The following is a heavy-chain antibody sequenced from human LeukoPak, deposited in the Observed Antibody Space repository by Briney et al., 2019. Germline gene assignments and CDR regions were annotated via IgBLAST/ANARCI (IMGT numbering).Heavy chain of an antibody. CDR1: GGTFSSYA. CDR2: IIPILGIA. V-gene: IGHV1-69*04. CDR3: ARGDTDYYDSSGYYDY. Sequence: ASVKVSCKASGGTFSSYAISWVRQAPGQGPEWMGRIIPILGIANYAQKFQGRVTITADKSTSTAYMELSSLRSEDTAVYYCARGDTDYYDSSGYYDYWGQGTLVTVSS. J-gene: IGHJ4*02. D-gene: IGHD3-22*01.